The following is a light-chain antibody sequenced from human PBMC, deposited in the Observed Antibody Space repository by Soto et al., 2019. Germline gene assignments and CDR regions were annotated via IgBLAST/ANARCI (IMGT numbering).Light chain of an antibody. V-gene: IGKV1-5*03. CDR1: QSISNR. J-gene: IGKJ4*01. Sequence: DIQMTQSPSTLSASVGDRVTITCRASQSISNRLSWYQQKPGKAPKLLLYKTPSVESGVPARFSGSGSGTEFTRTISSLQQDDFATCFCQHCDTYSPVGGGTKVEIK. CDR3: QHCDTYSP. CDR2: KTP.